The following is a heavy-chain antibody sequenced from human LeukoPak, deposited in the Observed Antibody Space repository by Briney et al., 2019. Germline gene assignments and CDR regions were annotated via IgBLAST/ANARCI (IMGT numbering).Heavy chain of an antibody. J-gene: IGHJ5*02. Sequence: SETLSLTCTVSGGSISSYYWSWIRQPPGKGLEWIGYIYYSGSTNYNPSLKSRVTVSVDTSKNQFSLKLSSVTAADTAVYYCAKSAVRGLEGRFDPWGQGTLVTVSS. CDR1: GGSISSYY. CDR2: IYYSGST. D-gene: IGHD3-10*01. CDR3: AKSAVRGLEGRFDP. V-gene: IGHV4-59*01.